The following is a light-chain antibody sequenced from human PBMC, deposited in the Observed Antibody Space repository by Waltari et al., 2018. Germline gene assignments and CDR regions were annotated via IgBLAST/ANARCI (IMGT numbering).Light chain of an antibody. Sequence: QSVLTQPPSASGTPGQRVTISCSGRSSNIGSYYVNWYQQLPRTAPKLLIYKNNQRPSGVPDRFSGSKSGTSASLAISGLRSEDEADYYCAAWDDSLSGVLFGGGTKLTVL. J-gene: IGLJ2*01. CDR1: SSNIGSYY. CDR2: KNN. CDR3: AAWDDSLSGVL. V-gene: IGLV1-47*01.